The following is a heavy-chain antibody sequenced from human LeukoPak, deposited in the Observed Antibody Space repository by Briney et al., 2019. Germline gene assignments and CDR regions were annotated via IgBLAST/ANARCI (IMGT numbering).Heavy chain of an antibody. CDR2: IKQDGSEK. D-gene: IGHD5-12*01. CDR3: ARGAEYSDYDGGFDP. Sequence: GGSLRLSCAASGFIFSSFWMTWVRQAPGKGLERVANIKQDGSEKYYVDSVKGRFTISRDNAKNSLYLQMISLRVEDTAVYYCARGAEYSDYDGGFDPWGLGTLVTVSS. V-gene: IGHV3-7*04. J-gene: IGHJ5*02. CDR1: GFIFSSFW.